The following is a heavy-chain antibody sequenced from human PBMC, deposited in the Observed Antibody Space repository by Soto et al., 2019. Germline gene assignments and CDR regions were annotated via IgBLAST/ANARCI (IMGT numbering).Heavy chain of an antibody. CDR3: VRVWNYYGSGPSDAFDI. CDR2: IWYDGSNI. D-gene: IGHD3-10*01. CDR1: GFTFSSYG. J-gene: IGHJ3*02. Sequence: GGSLRLSCAACGFTFSSYGMYWVRQAPGKGLEWVAAIWYDGSNIHYADSVKGRFTISRDNSKNTVYLQMNSLRVEDTAVYYCVRVWNYYGSGPSDAFDIWGQGTMVTVSS. V-gene: IGHV3-33*01.